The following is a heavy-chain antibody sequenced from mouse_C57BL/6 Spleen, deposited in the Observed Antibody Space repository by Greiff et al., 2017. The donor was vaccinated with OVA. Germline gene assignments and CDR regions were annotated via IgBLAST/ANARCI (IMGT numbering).Heavy chain of an antibody. CDR3: ARRDDYGYDAPFDY. Sequence: VQLQQSGAELVRPGTSVKVSCKASGYAFTNYLIEWVKQRPGQGLEWIGVINPGSGGTNYNEKFKGKATLTADKSSSTAYMQLSSLTSEDSAVYFCARRDDYGYDAPFDYWGQGTTLTVSS. CDR2: INPGSGGT. V-gene: IGHV1-54*01. J-gene: IGHJ2*01. CDR1: GYAFTNYL. D-gene: IGHD2-2*01.